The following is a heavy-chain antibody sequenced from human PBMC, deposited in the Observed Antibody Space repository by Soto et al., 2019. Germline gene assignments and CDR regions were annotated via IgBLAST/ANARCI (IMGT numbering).Heavy chain of an antibody. D-gene: IGHD4-17*01. CDR2: ISYDGSNK. V-gene: IGHV3-30-3*01. J-gene: IGHJ6*02. CDR3: ARCGTYGNYDDRMDV. CDR1: GFTFSSYA. Sequence: GGSLRLSCAAPGFTFSSYAMHWVRQAPGKGLEWVAVISYDGSNKYYADSVKGRFTISRDNSKNTLYLQMNSLRAEDTAAYYCARCGTYGNYDDRMDVWGQGTTVTVSS.